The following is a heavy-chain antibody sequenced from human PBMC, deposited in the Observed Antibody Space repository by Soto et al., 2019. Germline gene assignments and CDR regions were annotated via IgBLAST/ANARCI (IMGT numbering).Heavy chain of an antibody. CDR1: GFPLSTGGLG. CDR3: VHSRCGGDCLRSYSSHYYYGMDV. J-gene: IGHJ6*02. CDR2: IYWDDDK. V-gene: IGHV2-5*02. D-gene: IGHD2-21*02. Sequence: SGPTLVNPTQTLTLTCSFSGFPLSTGGLGVGWIRQPPGEALEWLALIYWDDDKRYSPSLRSRLTITKDTSKNQVVLIMTNMDPVDTATYYCVHSRCGGDCLRSYSSHYYYGMDVWGQGTTVTVSS.